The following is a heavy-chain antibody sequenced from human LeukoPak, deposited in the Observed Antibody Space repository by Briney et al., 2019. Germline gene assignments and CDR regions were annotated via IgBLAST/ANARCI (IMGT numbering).Heavy chain of an antibody. CDR2: ISGYNGNT. CDR3: ARAYSYGSDYYYGMDV. Sequence: AASVKVSCKASGYTFTSYGISWVRQAPGQGLEWMGWISGYNGNTKYAHKVQGRVTMTTDTPTGTAYMELRSLRSDDTAVYYCARAYSYGSDYYYGMDVWGQGTTVTVS. CDR1: GYTFTSYG. D-gene: IGHD5-18*01. J-gene: IGHJ6*02. V-gene: IGHV1-18*01.